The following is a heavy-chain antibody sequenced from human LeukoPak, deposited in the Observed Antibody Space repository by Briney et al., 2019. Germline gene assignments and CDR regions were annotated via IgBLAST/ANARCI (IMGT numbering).Heavy chain of an antibody. J-gene: IGHJ3*02. CDR2: ISAYNGNT. CDR3: ARAEYYYDSSGYHPDAFDI. Sequence: ASVKVSCKASGYTFPSYRISWVRQAPGQGLEGIGWISAYNGNTNYAQKLHGRVTMTTDTSTSTAYMELRSLSSDDTAVYYCARAEYYYDSSGYHPDAFDIWGQGTMVTVSS. CDR1: GYTFPSYR. V-gene: IGHV1-18*01. D-gene: IGHD3-22*01.